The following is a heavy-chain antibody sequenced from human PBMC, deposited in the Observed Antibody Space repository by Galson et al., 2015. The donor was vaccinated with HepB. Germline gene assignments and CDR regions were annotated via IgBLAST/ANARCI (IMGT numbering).Heavy chain of an antibody. CDR1: GGTFSSYA. CDR2: IIPILGIA. Sequence: SVKVSCKASGGTFSSYAISWVRQAPGQGLEWMGRIIPILGIANYAQKFQGRATITADKSTSTAYMELSSLRSEDTAVYYCARAFNNWNYTDWFDPWGQGTLVTVSS. J-gene: IGHJ5*02. CDR3: ARAFNNWNYTDWFDP. V-gene: IGHV1-69*04. D-gene: IGHD1-7*01.